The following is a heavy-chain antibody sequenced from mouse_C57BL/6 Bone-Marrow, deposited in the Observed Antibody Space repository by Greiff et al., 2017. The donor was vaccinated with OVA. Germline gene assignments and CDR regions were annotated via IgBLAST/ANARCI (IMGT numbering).Heavy chain of an antibody. D-gene: IGHD1-1*01. CDR2: INPNNGGT. Sequence: EVQLQQSGPELVKPGASVKISCKASGYTFTDYYMNWVKQSHGKSLEWIGDINPNNGGTSYNQKFKGKATLTVDKSSSTAYMELRSLTSEDSAVYYCARPNILFITTVVADWYFDVWGTGTTVTVSS. CDR3: ARPNILFITTVVADWYFDV. CDR1: GYTFTDYY. J-gene: IGHJ1*03. V-gene: IGHV1-26*01.